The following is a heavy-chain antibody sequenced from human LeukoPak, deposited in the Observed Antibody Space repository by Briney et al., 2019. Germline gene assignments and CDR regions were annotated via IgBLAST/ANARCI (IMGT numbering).Heavy chain of an antibody. V-gene: IGHV4-31*03. Sequence: SETLSLTCTVSGASIISGSYYWSWIRQHPGKGLEWIGYIYYTGSTYYNPSLKNRLTISIDTSKSQFSLKLTSVTAADTAVYYCARDPIAYCGADCYSDWGQGTLVTVSS. D-gene: IGHD2-21*02. CDR2: IYYTGST. J-gene: IGHJ4*02. CDR3: ARDPIAYCGADCYSD. CDR1: GASIISGSYY.